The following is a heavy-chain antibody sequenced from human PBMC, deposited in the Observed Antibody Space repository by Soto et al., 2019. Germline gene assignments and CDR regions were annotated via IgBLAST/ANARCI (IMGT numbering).Heavy chain of an antibody. CDR3: ARGDIVVVVAATSHFDY. CDR2: INHSGST. Sequence: SETLSLTCAVYGGSFSGYYWSWIRQPPGKGLEWIGEINHSGSTNYNPSLKSRVTISVDTSKNQFSLKLSSVTAADTAVYYCARGDIVVVVAATSHFDYWGQGTLVTVSS. D-gene: IGHD2-15*01. V-gene: IGHV4-34*01. CDR1: GGSFSGYY. J-gene: IGHJ4*02.